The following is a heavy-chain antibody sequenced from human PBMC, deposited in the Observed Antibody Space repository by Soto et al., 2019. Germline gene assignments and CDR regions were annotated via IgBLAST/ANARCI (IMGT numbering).Heavy chain of an antibody. J-gene: IGHJ5*02. D-gene: IGHD3-3*01. V-gene: IGHV1-46*01. Sequence: ASVKVSCKASGYTFTSYYMHWVRQAPGQGLEWMGIINPSGGSTSYAQKFQGRVTMTRDTSTSTVYMELSSLRSEDTAVYYCARDGRGSDFWSGYHHRWFDPWGQGTLVTVSS. CDR2: INPSGGST. CDR1: GYTFTSYY. CDR3: ARDGRGSDFWSGYHHRWFDP.